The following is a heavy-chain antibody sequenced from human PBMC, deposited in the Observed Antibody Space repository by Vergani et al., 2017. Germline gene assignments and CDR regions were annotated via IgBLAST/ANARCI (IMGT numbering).Heavy chain of an antibody. Sequence: QVQLQESGPGLVKPSQTLSLTCTVSGGSISSYYWSWIRQPPGKGLEWIGYIYYSGSTNYNPSLKSRVTISVDTSKNQFSLKLSSVTAAATAVYYCARHSEWLRRDRYFDYWGQGTLVTVSS. D-gene: IGHD5-12*01. CDR3: ARHSEWLRRDRYFDY. J-gene: IGHJ4*02. V-gene: IGHV4-59*08. CDR2: IYYSGST. CDR1: GGSISSYY.